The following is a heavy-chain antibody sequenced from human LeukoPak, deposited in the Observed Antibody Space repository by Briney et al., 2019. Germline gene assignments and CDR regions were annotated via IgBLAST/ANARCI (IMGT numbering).Heavy chain of an antibody. CDR2: ISYDGSNK. J-gene: IGHJ4*02. CDR1: GFTFSSYA. D-gene: IGHD7-27*01. V-gene: IGHV3-30-3*01. CDR3: ARDLGPEAVDY. Sequence: GGSLRLSCTASGFTFSSYAMHWVRQAPGKGLEWVAVISYDGSNKYYADSVKGRFTISRDNSKNTLYLQMNSLRAEDTAVYYCARDLGPEAVDYWGQGTLVTVSS.